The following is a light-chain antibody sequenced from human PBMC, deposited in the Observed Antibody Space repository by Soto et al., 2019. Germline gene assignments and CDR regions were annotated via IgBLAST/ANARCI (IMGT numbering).Light chain of an antibody. J-gene: IGLJ1*01. Sequence: QSVLTQPPSVSGAPGQRVTISCTGSSSNIGAGYDVHWYLQLPGTAPKLLIYGNTHRPSGVPDRFSGPKSGSSASVAIPGLQAEDEADYFCQPHDSSLHFSVFGTGTKATVL. CDR3: QPHDSSLHFSV. CDR2: GNT. V-gene: IGLV1-40*01. CDR1: SSNIGAGYD.